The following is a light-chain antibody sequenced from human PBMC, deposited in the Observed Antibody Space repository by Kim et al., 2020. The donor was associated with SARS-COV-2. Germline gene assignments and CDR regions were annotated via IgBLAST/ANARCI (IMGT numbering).Light chain of an antibody. J-gene: IGKJ2*01. CDR1: QGINNY. CDR3: QLYNGYPYT. Sequence: DIQMTQSPSSLSASVGDRITMTCRASQGINNYLAWFQQRPGRAPRSLIYGASNLQSGVPSKFSGSGFGTDFTLTITNLQPEDFATYYCQLYNGYPYTFGQGTKLEI. CDR2: GAS. V-gene: IGKV1-16*02.